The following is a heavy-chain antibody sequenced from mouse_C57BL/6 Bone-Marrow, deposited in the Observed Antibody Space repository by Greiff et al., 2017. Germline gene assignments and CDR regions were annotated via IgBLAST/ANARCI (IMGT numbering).Heavy chain of an antibody. D-gene: IGHD1-2*01. CDR3: ARPHYYGRWYFDV. CDR2: ISNLAYSI. J-gene: IGHJ1*03. Sequence: EVKVVESGGGLVQPGGSLKLSCAASGFTFSDYGMAWVRQAPRKGPEWVAFISNLAYSIYYAATVTGRFTISSENAKNSLYLEMSSLRSEDTAMYSCARPHYYGRWYFDVWGTGTTVTVSS. V-gene: IGHV5-15*01. CDR1: GFTFSDYG.